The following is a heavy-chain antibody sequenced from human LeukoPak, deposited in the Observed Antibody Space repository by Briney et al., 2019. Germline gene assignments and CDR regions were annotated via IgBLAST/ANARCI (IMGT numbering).Heavy chain of an antibody. Sequence: PGGSLRLSCAAPGFTFSSYAMHWVRQAPGKGLEWVAVISYDGSNKYYADSVKGRFTISRDNSKNTLYLQMNSLRAEDTAVYYCARDDYEWLLPNGLFDYWGQGTLVTVSS. J-gene: IGHJ4*02. CDR3: ARDDYEWLLPNGLFDY. CDR1: GFTFSSYA. V-gene: IGHV3-30*04. CDR2: ISYDGSNK. D-gene: IGHD3-22*01.